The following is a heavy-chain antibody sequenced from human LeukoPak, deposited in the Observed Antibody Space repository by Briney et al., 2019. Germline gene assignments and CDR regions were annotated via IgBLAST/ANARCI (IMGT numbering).Heavy chain of an antibody. CDR1: GFIFSNYG. CDR3: ARETPRRGETRDGYR. CDR2: ISFSSTHI. J-gene: IGHJ4*02. D-gene: IGHD5-24*01. V-gene: IGHV3-21*06. Sequence: GGSLRLSCAASGFIFSNYGMSWVRQAPGKGLEWVSSISFSSTHIYYADSIQGRFTISRDNAENSLYLQMNSLRAEDTAVYYCARETPRRGETRDGYRWGQGTVVTVS.